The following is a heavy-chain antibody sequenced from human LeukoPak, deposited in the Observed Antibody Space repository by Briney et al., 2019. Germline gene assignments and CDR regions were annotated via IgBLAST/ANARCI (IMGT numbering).Heavy chain of an antibody. J-gene: IGHJ4*02. Sequence: GGSLRLSCAASGFTFSNSWMHWVRQAPGKGLVWVSRINSDGKTTTYADSVKGRFTISRDNAQSTLYLQMNSLSAEDTAVYYCAREYPPDWGQGTLVTVSA. D-gene: IGHD2-2*01. CDR1: GFTFSNSW. CDR2: INSDGKTT. V-gene: IGHV3-74*01. CDR3: AREYPPD.